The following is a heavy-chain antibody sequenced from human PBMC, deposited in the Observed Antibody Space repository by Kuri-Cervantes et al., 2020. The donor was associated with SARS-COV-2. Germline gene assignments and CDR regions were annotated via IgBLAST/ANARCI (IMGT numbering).Heavy chain of an antibody. CDR3: ARASTTGTTVDY. CDR2: ISGSGGST. D-gene: IGHD1-1*01. J-gene: IGHJ4*02. Sequence: GESLKISCAASGFTFSSYAMSWVRQAPGKGLEWVSAISGSGGSTYYADSVKGRFTISRDNSKNTLYLQMNSLRAEDTAVYYCARASTTGTTVDYWGQGTLVTVSS. CDR1: GFTFSSYA. V-gene: IGHV3-23*01.